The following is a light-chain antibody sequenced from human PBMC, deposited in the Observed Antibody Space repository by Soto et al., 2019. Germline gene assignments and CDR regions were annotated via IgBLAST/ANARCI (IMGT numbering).Light chain of an antibody. J-gene: IGKJ1*01. CDR1: QSISSW. CDR3: QQYNSYSRT. Sequence: DIQMTQSPSTLSASVGDRVTITCRASQSISSWLAWYQQKSGKAPQLLIYDATTSESGVPSRFSGSGSGTEFTLTISSLQPDEFATDFCQQYNSYSRTFGQGTKVEIK. CDR2: DAT. V-gene: IGKV1-5*01.